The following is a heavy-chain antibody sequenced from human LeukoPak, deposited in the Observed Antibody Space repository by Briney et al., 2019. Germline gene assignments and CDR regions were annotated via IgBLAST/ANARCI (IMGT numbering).Heavy chain of an antibody. D-gene: IGHD1-26*01. CDR1: GGSIGSYY. V-gene: IGHV4-59*01. J-gene: IGHJ4*02. CDR2: IYYSGST. CDR3: ARGVDSGYFDY. Sequence: SETLSLTCTVSGGSIGSYYWTWIRQPPGKGLEWIGYIYYSGSTNYNPSLKSRVTISVDTSKNQFSLKLTSVTAADTAVYYCARGVDSGYFDYCGQGTLVTVSS.